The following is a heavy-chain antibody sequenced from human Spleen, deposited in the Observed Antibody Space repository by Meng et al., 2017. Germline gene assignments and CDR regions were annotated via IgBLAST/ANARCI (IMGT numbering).Heavy chain of an antibody. Sequence: LRLSCTVSGDSISSGTYYWSWIRQPAGKGLEWIGRIYTSGSTNYNPSLKSRVTISVDTSKNQFSLKLSSVTAADTAVYYCARADPTTSFLDYWGQGTLVTVSS. CDR1: GDSISSGTYY. D-gene: IGHD1-26*01. V-gene: IGHV4-61*02. J-gene: IGHJ4*02. CDR3: ARADPTTSFLDY. CDR2: IYTSGST.